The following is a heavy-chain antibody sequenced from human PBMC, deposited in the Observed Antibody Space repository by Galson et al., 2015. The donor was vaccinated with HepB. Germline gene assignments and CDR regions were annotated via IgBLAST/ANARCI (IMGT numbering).Heavy chain of an antibody. D-gene: IGHD4-17*01. CDR3: ATHDYGDFDRIRRGIDV. V-gene: IGHV3-23*01. J-gene: IGHJ6*02. CDR1: GFTFGNYA. CDR2: ISTSGTTA. Sequence: SLRLSCAASGFTFGNYAMSWGRQAPGPGKGLEWVAAISTSGTTAYYADSVKGRFTISRDNPKNTLYLQMNSLRVEDTAVYYCATHDYGDFDRIRRGIDVWGQGTTVTVSS.